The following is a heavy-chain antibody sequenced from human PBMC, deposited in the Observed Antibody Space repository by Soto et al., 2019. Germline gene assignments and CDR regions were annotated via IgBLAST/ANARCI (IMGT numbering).Heavy chain of an antibody. CDR1: GYTFTGYY. Sequence: ASLKVSCKASGYTFTGYYRHWVRQAPGQGLEWMGWINPNSGGTNYAQKFQGWVTMTRDTSISTAYMELSRLRSDDTAVYYCARESVAGLDAFDIWGHGTMVTFSS. CDR2: INPNSGGT. CDR3: ARESVAGLDAFDI. J-gene: IGHJ3*02. V-gene: IGHV1-2*04. D-gene: IGHD6-19*01.